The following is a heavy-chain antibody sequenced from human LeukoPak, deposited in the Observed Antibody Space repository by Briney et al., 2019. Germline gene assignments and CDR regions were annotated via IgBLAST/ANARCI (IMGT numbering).Heavy chain of an antibody. J-gene: IGHJ4*02. V-gene: IGHV5-10-1*01. D-gene: IGHD6-19*01. Sequence: GESLRISCKGSGYSFTSYWISWVRQMPGKGLEWMGRIDPSDSYTNYRPSFQGHVTISADKSISTAYLQWSSLKASDTAMYYCTTATSGGSGWDYWGQGTLVTVSS. CDR1: GYSFTSYW. CDR2: IDPSDSYT. CDR3: TTATSGGSGWDY.